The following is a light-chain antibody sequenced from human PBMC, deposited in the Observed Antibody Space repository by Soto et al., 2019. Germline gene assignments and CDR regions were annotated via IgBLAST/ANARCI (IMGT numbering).Light chain of an antibody. CDR3: QQYGSSQT. J-gene: IGKJ1*01. CDR2: GAS. Sequence: EIVLTQSPGTLSLSPGERATPSCGASQSVSSSYLAWYQQKPGQAPRLLIYGASSRATGIPDRFSGSGSGTVSTLTISRLEPEDFAVYYCQQYGSSQTFGQGTKVDIK. V-gene: IGKV3-20*01. CDR1: QSVSSSY.